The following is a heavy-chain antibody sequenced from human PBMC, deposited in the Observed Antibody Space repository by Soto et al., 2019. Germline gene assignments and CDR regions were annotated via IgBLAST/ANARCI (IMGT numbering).Heavy chain of an antibody. J-gene: IGHJ4*02. V-gene: IGHV1-18*04. Sequence: QVQLVQSGAEVKKPGASVKVSCKASGYTFTSYGISWVRQAPGQGLEWMGWISAYNGNTNYAQKFQGRVTITADESTSTAYMELSSLRSEDTAVYYCARDMTDSTIRYCSGGSCYSLDYWGQGTLVTVSS. CDR1: GYTFTSYG. D-gene: IGHD2-15*01. CDR3: ARDMTDSTIRYCSGGSCYSLDY. CDR2: ISAYNGNT.